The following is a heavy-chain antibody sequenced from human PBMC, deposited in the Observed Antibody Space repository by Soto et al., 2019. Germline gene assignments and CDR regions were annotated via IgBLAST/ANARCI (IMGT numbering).Heavy chain of an antibody. CDR2: INPNSGGT. CDR1: GYTFTGYY. D-gene: IGHD6-13*01. CDR3: ARGDSSSPGGMDV. V-gene: IGHV1-2*04. J-gene: IGHJ6*04. Sequence: ASVKVSCKASGYTFTGYYMHWVRQAPGQGLEWMGWINPNSGGTNYAQKFQGWVTMTRDTSISTAYMELSRLRPDDTAVYYCARGDSSSPGGMDVWGKGTTVTVSS.